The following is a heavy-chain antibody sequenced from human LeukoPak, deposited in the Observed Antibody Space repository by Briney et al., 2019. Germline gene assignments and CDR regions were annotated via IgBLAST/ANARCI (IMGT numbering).Heavy chain of an antibody. Sequence: PGGSLRISCAASGFSFSSYAMTWVRQAPGKGLEWVSAISGSGGSTYYPNSAKGRFSISRDNSKSTLYLQIDSLRSEDTAIYYCAKDRGSSWYAYCFDYWGQGTLVTVSS. CDR2: ISGSGGST. D-gene: IGHD6-13*01. V-gene: IGHV3-23*01. CDR3: AKDRGSSWYAYCFDY. J-gene: IGHJ4*02. CDR1: GFSFSSYA.